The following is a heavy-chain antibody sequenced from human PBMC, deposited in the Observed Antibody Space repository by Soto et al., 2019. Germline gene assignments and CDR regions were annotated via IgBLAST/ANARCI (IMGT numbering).Heavy chain of an antibody. CDR1: GFSVNSGY. D-gene: IGHD2-21*02. CDR2: IYRGGTT. J-gene: IGHJ3*02. V-gene: IGHV3-53*04. CDR3: ARANDFNAFDI. Sequence: EVQLVESGGDLVQPGGSLRLSCVASGFSVNSGYMNWVRQAPGKGPQWVSVIYRGGTTYQPDSVKGRFTISRDDSKNALYLRMNSLRPEDTAVYFCARANDFNAFDIWGTGTMVTVSS.